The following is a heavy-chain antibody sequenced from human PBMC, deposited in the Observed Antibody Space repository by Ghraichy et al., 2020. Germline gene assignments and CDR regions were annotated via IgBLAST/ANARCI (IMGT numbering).Heavy chain of an antibody. D-gene: IGHD6-13*01. V-gene: IGHV3-15*01. CDR3: TTDMWGIAAAEETPEYFQH. Sequence: GGSLRLSCAAYGFTFSNAWMSWVRQAPGKGLEWVGRIKSKTDGGTTDYAAPVKGRFTISRDDSKNTLYLQMNSLKTEDTAVYYCTTDMWGIAAAEETPEYFQHWGQGTLVTVSS. J-gene: IGHJ1*01. CDR2: IKSKTDGGTT. CDR1: GFTFSNAW.